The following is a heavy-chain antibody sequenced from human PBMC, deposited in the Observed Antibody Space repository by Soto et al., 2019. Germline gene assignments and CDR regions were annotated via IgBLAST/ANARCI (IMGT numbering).Heavy chain of an antibody. Sequence: SETLSLTCTVSGGSISSSSYYWGWIRQPPGKGLEWIGSIYYSGSTYYNPSLKSRVTISVDTSKNQFSLKLSSVTAADTAVYYCASLSSSWYQIRWFDPWGQGTLVTVSS. D-gene: IGHD6-13*01. J-gene: IGHJ5*02. CDR3: ASLSSSWYQIRWFDP. V-gene: IGHV4-39*01. CDR1: GGSISSSSYY. CDR2: IYYSGST.